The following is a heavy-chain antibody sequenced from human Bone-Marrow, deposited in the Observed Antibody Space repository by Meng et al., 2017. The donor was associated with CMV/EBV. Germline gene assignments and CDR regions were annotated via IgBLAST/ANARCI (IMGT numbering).Heavy chain of an antibody. CDR2: INSIGSTI. Sequence: GGSLRLSCAASGFTFSSYEMNWVRQAPGKGLEWVSYINSIGSTIFYADSVKGRFTISRDNAKNSLYLQMNSLRAEDTAVYYCARGGRYSYGYPKVWGQGTLVTVSS. D-gene: IGHD5-18*01. CDR1: GFTFSSYE. J-gene: IGHJ4*02. CDR3: ARGGRYSYGYPKV. V-gene: IGHV3-48*03.